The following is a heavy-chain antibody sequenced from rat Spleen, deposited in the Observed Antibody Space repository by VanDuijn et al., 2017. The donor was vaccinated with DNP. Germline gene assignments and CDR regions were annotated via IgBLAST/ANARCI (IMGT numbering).Heavy chain of an antibody. V-gene: IGHV2-64*01. CDR1: GFSLTTYN. CDR3: ARHGGYYSSLNGGYAMDA. D-gene: IGHD1-2*01. CDR2: MWNGGGT. Sequence: QVQLKETGPDLVQLTQTLSITCTVSGFSLTTYNVHWVRQPPGKGLEWMGAMWNGGGTDYTSAFKSRLSISRDTSKSQVFLKMNSLQPEDTGTYYCARHGGYYSSLNGGYAMDAWGQGTSVTVSS. J-gene: IGHJ4*01.